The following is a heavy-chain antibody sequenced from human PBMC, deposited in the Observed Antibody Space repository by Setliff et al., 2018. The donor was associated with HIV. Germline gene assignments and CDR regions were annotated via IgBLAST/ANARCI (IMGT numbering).Heavy chain of an antibody. CDR2: MHNSGST. D-gene: IGHD3-10*01. J-gene: IGHJ4*02. CDR3: ARAIGIISLYYFDS. CDR1: GDSISSSAYY. Sequence: SETLSLTCTVSGDSISSSAYYWGWIRQPPGKGLEWSGSMHNSGSTNYNLSLESRVTISVDTSKNQFSLKLSSVTATDTAVYYCARAIGIISLYYFDSWGQGTLVTVSS. V-gene: IGHV4-39*07.